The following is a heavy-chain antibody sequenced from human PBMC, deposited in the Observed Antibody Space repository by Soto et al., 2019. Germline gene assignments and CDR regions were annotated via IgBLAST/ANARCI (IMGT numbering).Heavy chain of an antibody. CDR3: TRIGLLLGGAYRPIDY. V-gene: IGHV3-72*01. CDR1: GFTFSDHY. Sequence: EVQLVESGGGLVQPGGSLRLSCAASGFTFSDHYMDWVRQAPGKGLEWVGRIRNKANSYTTEYAASVKGRFTISRDDSENSLYLQMNSLKTEDTAVYYCTRIGLLLGGAYRPIDYWGQGTLVTVSS. J-gene: IGHJ4*02. D-gene: IGHD3-16*01. CDR2: IRNKANSYTT.